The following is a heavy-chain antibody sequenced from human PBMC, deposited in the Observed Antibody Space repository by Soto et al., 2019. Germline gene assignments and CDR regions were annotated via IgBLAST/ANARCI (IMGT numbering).Heavy chain of an antibody. CDR1: GGSISSGGYY. J-gene: IGHJ4*02. Sequence: SETLSLTCTVSGGSISSGGYYWSWIRQHPGKGLEWIGYIYYSGSTYYNLSLKSRVTISVDTSKNQFSLKLSSVTAADTAVYYCDRDGSSNGFDYWGQGTLVTVSS. CDR3: DRDGSSNGFDY. D-gene: IGHD2-2*01. CDR2: IYYSGST. V-gene: IGHV4-31*03.